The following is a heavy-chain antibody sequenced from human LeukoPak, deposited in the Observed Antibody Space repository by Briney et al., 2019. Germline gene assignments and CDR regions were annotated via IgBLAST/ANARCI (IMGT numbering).Heavy chain of an antibody. CDR1: GFTFSSYA. CDR2: ISGSGGST. Sequence: PGGSLRLSCAASGFTFSSYAMSWVRQAPGKGLEWVSAISGSGGSTYYADSVKGRFTISRDNSKNTLYLQMNSLRAEDTAVYYCAKDGHSGYDSEGYFDYWGQGTLVTVSS. D-gene: IGHD5-12*01. V-gene: IGHV3-23*01. J-gene: IGHJ4*02. CDR3: AKDGHSGYDSEGYFDY.